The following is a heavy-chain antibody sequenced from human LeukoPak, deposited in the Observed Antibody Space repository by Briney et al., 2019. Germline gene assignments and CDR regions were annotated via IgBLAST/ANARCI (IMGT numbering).Heavy chain of an antibody. CDR2: ITWDGGST. CDR3: AKDSGQDYMDV. V-gene: IGHV3-43*01. J-gene: IGHJ6*03. CDR1: GFMFDDYT. D-gene: IGHD1-26*01. Sequence: GALRLSCAASGFMFDDYTMHWVRQAPGKGLEWVSLITWDGGSTYYADSVKGRFTISRDNSKNSLYLQMNRLRTEDTALYYCAKDSGQDYMDVWGKGTTVTVSS.